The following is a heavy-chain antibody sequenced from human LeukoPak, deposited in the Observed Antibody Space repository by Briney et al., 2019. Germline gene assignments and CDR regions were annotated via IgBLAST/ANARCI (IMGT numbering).Heavy chain of an antibody. CDR3: AREPGDYVWGSYRYNPNYFDY. CDR2: ISAYNGNT. Sequence: ASVNVSCKASGYTFTSYGISWVRQAPGQGLECMGWISAYNGNTNYAQKLQGRVTMTTDTSTSTAYMELRSLRSDDTAVYYCAREPGDYVWGSYRYNPNYFDYWGQGTLVTVSS. CDR1: GYTFTSYG. J-gene: IGHJ4*02. V-gene: IGHV1-18*01. D-gene: IGHD3-16*02.